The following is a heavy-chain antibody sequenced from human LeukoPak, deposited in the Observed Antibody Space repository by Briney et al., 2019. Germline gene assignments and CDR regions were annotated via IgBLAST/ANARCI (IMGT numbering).Heavy chain of an antibody. V-gene: IGHV3-23*01. J-gene: IGHJ3*02. D-gene: IGHD6-6*01. CDR1: GFTLSNRA. Sequence: PGGSLRPSCAPSGFTLSNRATSWVRPAPREGLGWVSGFSGPGKTYYADSVKGRFTIARDTSKSTLYLQINSLRAEDTAVYYCAKAWWSTSSGGYSFGIWGQGTMVTVSS. CDR2: FSGPGKT. CDR3: AKAWWSTSSGGYSFGI.